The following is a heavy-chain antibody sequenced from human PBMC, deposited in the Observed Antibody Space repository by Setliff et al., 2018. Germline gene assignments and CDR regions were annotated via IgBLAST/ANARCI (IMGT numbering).Heavy chain of an antibody. D-gene: IGHD1-26*01. Sequence: SETLSLTCAVSGGSISSGSYYWSWSRQPAGKGLEWVGRLHTSGSTNYNPSLKSRVTISVDTSKNQFSLKLSSVTAADTAVYVCASDNTIVGATDYWGQGTLVTVSS. CDR2: LHTSGST. V-gene: IGHV4-61*02. J-gene: IGHJ4*02. CDR3: ASDNTIVGATDY. CDR1: GGSISSGSYY.